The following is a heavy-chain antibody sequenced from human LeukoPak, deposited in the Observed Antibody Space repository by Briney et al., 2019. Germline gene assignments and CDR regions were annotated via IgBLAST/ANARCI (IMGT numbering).Heavy chain of an antibody. CDR2: IYPGDSDT. J-gene: IGHJ4*02. CDR1: GYSFTSYW. V-gene: IGHV5-51*01. CDR3: ARPGDYDYVWGSSSSDYFDY. Sequence: GESLKISCKGSGYSFTSYWIGWVRQMPGKGLEWMGIIYPGDSDTRYSPSFQGQVTISADKSISTAYLQWSSLKASDTTMYYCARPGDYDYVWGSSSSDYFDYRGQGTLVTVSS. D-gene: IGHD3-16*01.